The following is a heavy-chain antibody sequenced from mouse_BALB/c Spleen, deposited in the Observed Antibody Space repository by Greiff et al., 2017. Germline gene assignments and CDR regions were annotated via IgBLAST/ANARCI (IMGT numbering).Heavy chain of an antibody. Sequence: LQQPGSELVRPGASVKLSCKASGYTFTSYWMHWVKQRPGQGLEWIGNIYPGSGSTNYDEKFKSKATLTVDTSSSTAYMQLSSLTSEDSAVYYCTRGQLGLRYYAMDYWGQGTSVTVSS. CDR1: GYTFTSYW. CDR3: TRGQLGLRYYAMDY. V-gene: IGHV1S22*01. D-gene: IGHD3-2*01. J-gene: IGHJ4*01. CDR2: IYPGSGST.